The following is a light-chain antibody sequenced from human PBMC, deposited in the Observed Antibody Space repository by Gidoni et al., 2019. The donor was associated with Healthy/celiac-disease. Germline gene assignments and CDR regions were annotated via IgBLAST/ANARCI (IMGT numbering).Light chain of an antibody. V-gene: IGKV1-9*01. CDR2: YAF. CDR1: QDIGSH. J-gene: IGKJ4*01. Sequence: DIQLTQSPSFLSASVGDRVTITCRASQDIGSHIAWYQQKPGKAPKLLIYYAFILQSGVPSRFSGSGYGTEFSLTISSLQPGDFATYYCQQANSHLALNFGGGTKVDI. CDR3: QQANSHLALN.